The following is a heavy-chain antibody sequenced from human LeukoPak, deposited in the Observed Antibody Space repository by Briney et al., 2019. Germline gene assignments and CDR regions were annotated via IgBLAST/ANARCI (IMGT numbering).Heavy chain of an antibody. V-gene: IGHV4-59*01. D-gene: IGHD4-17*01. J-gene: IGHJ3*02. CDR2: IYYSGST. CDR3: ARPSQIDYGDYNSPSVGAFDI. Sequence: SETLSLTCTVSGGSIRSYYWSWIRQPPGKGLEWIGYIYYSGSTIYNPSLKSRVTISLDTSKNQFSLKLSSVTAADTALYHCARPSQIDYGDYNSPSVGAFDIWGQGTMVTVSS. CDR1: GGSIRSYY.